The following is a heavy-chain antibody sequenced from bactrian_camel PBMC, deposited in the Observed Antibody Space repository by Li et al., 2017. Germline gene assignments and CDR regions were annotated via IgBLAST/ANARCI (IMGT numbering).Heavy chain of an antibody. CDR1: GVADSLYC. CDR2: IDDVGST. D-gene: IGHD4*01. V-gene: IGHV3S53*01. CDR3: VRGYKSGDYRDDYGY. Sequence: VQLVESGGASVQPGGSLRLSCTTPGVADSLYCMGWSRQTPGKEREAVASIDDVGSTAYSNSAKGRFTVSRVNANNTLFLQMNSLKPEDAGVYYCVRGYKSGDYRDDYGYWGQGTQVTVS. J-gene: IGHJ6*01.